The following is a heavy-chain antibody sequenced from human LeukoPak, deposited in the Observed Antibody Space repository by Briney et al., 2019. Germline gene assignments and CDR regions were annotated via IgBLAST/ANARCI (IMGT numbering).Heavy chain of an antibody. CDR3: VKGDPGSGSRVKGFLDF. Sequence: GGSLRLSCSASGFALSTYSMNWVRQAPGKGLEYVSTISSDGGTTYYADSVKGRFTISKDDSTNTLYLQMSSLRPEDTAVYYCVKGDPGSGSRVKGFLDFWGQGSLVTVSS. V-gene: IGHV3-64D*06. CDR2: ISSDGGTT. J-gene: IGHJ4*02. CDR1: GFALSTYS. D-gene: IGHD3-10*01.